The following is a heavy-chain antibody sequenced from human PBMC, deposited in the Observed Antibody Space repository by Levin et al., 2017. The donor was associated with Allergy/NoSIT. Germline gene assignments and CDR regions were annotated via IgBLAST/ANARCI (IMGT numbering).Heavy chain of an antibody. CDR1: GFTFSSYA. D-gene: IGHD2-15*01. CDR2: ISYDGSNK. Sequence: HPGGSLRLSCAASGFTFSSYAMHWVRQAPGKGLEWVAVISYDGSNKYYADSVKGRFTISRDNSKNTLYLQMNSLRAEDTAVYYCARDRAAIFFCSGGSCYSYFDYWGQGTLVTVSS. V-gene: IGHV3-30-3*01. J-gene: IGHJ4*02. CDR3: ARDRAAIFFCSGGSCYSYFDY.